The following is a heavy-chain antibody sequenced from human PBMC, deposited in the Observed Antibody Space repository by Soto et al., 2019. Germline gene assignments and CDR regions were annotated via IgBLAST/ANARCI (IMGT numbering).Heavy chain of an antibody. CDR2: IYYSGST. Sequence: SETLSLTCTVSGGSISSSSYYWGWIRQPPGKGLEWIGSIYYSGSTYYNPSLKSRVTISVDTSKNQFSLKLSSVTAADTAVYYCARHPIGYYGSGSFFDYWGQGTLVTVSS. CDR3: ARHPIGYYGSGSFFDY. V-gene: IGHV4-39*01. J-gene: IGHJ4*02. D-gene: IGHD3-10*01. CDR1: GGSISSSSYY.